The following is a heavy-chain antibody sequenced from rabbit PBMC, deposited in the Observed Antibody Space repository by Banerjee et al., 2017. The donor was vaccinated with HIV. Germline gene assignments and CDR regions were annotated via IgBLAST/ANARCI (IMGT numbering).Heavy chain of an antibody. CDR3: ARGDTTTGDYDL. CDR2: IDNGDGST. Sequence: QEQLVESGGGLVQPEGSLTLTCKASGFDFSSNVMCWGRQAPGKRHEWSACIDNGDGSTYYASWVNGRFTITRSTSLNTVDLKMPSLAAADTATYFCARGDTTTGDYDLWGPGTLVTVS. V-gene: IGHV1S47*01. CDR1: GFDFSSNV. D-gene: IGHD1-1*01. J-gene: IGHJ4*01.